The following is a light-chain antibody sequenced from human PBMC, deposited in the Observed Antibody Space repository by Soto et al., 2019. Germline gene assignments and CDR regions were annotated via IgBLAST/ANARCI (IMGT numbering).Light chain of an antibody. CDR2: DAS. Sequence: DIQMTQSPSSLSASVGDRVTITCRASQSISNYLNWYQQKPGKVPKLLIYDASNLQTGVPSRFSGSGSGTDFTFTISSLQPEDIAIYYCQQYDNLSITFGQGTRLEIK. CDR3: QQYDNLSIT. V-gene: IGKV1-33*01. J-gene: IGKJ5*01. CDR1: QSISNY.